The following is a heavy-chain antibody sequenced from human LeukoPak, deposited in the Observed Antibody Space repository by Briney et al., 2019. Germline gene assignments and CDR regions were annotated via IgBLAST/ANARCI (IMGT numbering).Heavy chain of an antibody. V-gene: IGHV1-2*02. CDR3: ARDLIRRSGYSYGSGGY. CDR2: INPNSGGT. D-gene: IGHD5-18*01. CDR1: GYTFTSYD. Sequence: GASVKVSCKASGYTFTSYDINWVRQAPGQGLEWMGWINPNSGGTNYAQKFQGRVTMTRDTSISTAYMELSRLRSDDTAVYYCARDLIRRSGYSYGSGGYWGQGTLVTVSS. J-gene: IGHJ4*02.